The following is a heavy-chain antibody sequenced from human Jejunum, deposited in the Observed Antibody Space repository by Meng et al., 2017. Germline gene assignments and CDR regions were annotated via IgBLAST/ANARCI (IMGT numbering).Heavy chain of an antibody. CDR3: TRPGITSYGMDV. V-gene: IGHV3-73*01. CDR1: GFTFSGSA. CDR2: IRTKTNNYAT. D-gene: IGHD1-20*01. Sequence: GESLKISCAASGFTFSGSAIHWVRQASGKGLEWVGRIRTKTNNYATAYAASVTGRFSISRDDSKNTAYLQMNSLKTDDKAVYYCTRPGITSYGMDVWGPGTTVTVSS. J-gene: IGHJ6*02.